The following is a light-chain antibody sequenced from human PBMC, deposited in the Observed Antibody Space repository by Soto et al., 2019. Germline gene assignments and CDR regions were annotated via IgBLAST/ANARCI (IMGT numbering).Light chain of an antibody. J-gene: IGKJ5*01. V-gene: IGKV3-11*01. Sequence: EIVLTQSPATLSLSPGERATLSCRASQSVKTFLAWYQQRPGQAPRFLIHDASHRAAGIPARFRGSGFGAVYTRAISSLLPEDAAVCYCLQRSNWPPITFGQGTRLEIK. CDR1: QSVKTF. CDR3: LQRSNWPPIT. CDR2: DAS.